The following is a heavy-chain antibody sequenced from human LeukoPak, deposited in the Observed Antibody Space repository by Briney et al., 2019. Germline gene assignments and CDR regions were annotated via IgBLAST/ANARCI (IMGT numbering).Heavy chain of an antibody. CDR3: ARDRSSGYGIDY. CDR2: IYSGGST. J-gene: IGHJ4*02. V-gene: IGHV3-53*01. CDR1: GFIVSSNF. D-gene: IGHD3-22*01. Sequence: GGSLRLSCAASGFIVSSNFMSWVRQAPGKGLEWVSVIYSGGSTYYADSVKGRFTISRDNSKNTLYLQMNSLRAEDTAIYYCARDRSSGYGIDYWGQGTLVTVSS.